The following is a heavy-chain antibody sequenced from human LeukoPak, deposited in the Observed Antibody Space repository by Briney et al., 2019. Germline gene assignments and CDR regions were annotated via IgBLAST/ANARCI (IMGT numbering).Heavy chain of an antibody. V-gene: IGHV3-66*01. CDR2: IYSGDTT. CDR3: ARASHIGAAGLLDY. J-gene: IGHJ4*02. Sequence: PGGSLRPSCAASGFTVSTNSMTWVRQAPGKGLEWVSLIYSGDTTYYADSVKGRFTISRDTSKNTLYLQMNSLRVEDTAVYYCARASHIGAAGLLDYWGQGSLVTVSS. D-gene: IGHD6-13*01. CDR1: GFTVSTNS.